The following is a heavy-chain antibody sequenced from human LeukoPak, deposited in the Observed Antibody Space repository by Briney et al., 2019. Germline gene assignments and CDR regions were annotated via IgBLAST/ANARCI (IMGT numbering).Heavy chain of an antibody. CDR1: GFTVSSNY. D-gene: IGHD4-17*01. V-gene: IGHV3-66*01. CDR3: ARDRLHYVEYEKTFDY. CDR2: IYGAGST. J-gene: IGHJ4*02. Sequence: PGGSLRLSCAPSGFTVSSNYMSWVRQAPGKGLEWVSVIYGAGSTLYADSVKGRFTISRDNAKNSLYLQMSSLRAEDTAVYYCARDRLHYVEYEKTFDYWGQGTLVTVSS.